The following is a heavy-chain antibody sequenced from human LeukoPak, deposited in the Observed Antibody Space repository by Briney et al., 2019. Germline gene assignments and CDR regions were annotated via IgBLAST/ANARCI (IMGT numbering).Heavy chain of an antibody. CDR2: IYSSGST. D-gene: IGHD5-18*01. V-gene: IGHV4-59*08. CDR1: GGSISSYY. J-gene: IGHJ6*02. Sequence: SETLSLTCNVSGGSISSYYWSWIRQPPGKGLEWIGYIYSSGSTNYNPSLESRVTTSVDTSKNQFSLKLTSVTAADTAVYYCSRHGHSTAYYGVDVWGQGTTVTVSS. CDR3: SRHGHSTAYYGVDV.